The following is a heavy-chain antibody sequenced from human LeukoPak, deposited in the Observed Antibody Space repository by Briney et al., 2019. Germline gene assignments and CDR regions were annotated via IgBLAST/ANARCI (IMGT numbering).Heavy chain of an antibody. CDR1: GFTVSSNY. V-gene: IGHV3-66*01. CDR2: IYSGGST. Sequence: GGSLRLSCAASGFTVSSNYMSRVRQAPGRGLEWVSVIYSGGSTYYADSVKGRFNMSRDNSKNTLIIQMTSLRARYTAVYFCARGTVTMVDYWGQGTLVTVSS. D-gene: IGHD3-10*01. J-gene: IGHJ4*02. CDR3: ARGTVTMVDY.